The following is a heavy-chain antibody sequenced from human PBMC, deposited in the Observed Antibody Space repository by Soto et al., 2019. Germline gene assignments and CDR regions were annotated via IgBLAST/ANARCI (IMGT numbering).Heavy chain of an antibody. CDR1: GVSITSGSYH. CDR2: RYYSGNT. D-gene: IGHD3-22*01. Sequence: HVQLQESGPGPVTPSQTLSLSCTVSGVSITSGSYHWTWVRQSPGKGLEWIGYRYYSGNTYYNPSLNGRATISVDTSNSPFSLKLTSVTAADTAVYYCARGGYDTSGQTFIGWGPDCWGQGTKVTVSS. V-gene: IGHV4-30-4*01. CDR3: ARGGYDTSGQTFIGWGPDC. J-gene: IGHJ4*02.